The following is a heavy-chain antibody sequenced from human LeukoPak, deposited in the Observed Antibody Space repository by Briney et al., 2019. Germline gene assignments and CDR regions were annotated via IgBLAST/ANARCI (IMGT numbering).Heavy chain of an antibody. V-gene: IGHV3-74*01. D-gene: IGHD2-15*01. CDR3: ARVVVGRGSEPFDY. Sequence: PGGSLRLSCAASGFTFSSYWMHWVRQAPGKGLVWVSRINSDGSSTSYADSVKGRFTISRDNAKNTLYLQMNSLRADDTAVHYCARVVVGRGSEPFDYWGQGTLVTVSS. CDR2: INSDGSST. J-gene: IGHJ4*02. CDR1: GFTFSSYW.